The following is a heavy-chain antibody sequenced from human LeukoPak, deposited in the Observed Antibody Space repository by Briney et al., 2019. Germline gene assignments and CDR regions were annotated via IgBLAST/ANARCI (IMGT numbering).Heavy chain of an antibody. Sequence: SQTLSLTCTVSGGSISSGSYFWNWIRQPAGKGLEWIGRIYTRGSTSYNPSLKSRVTISVDTSKNQFSLKLSSVTAADTAVYYCARSFQDAFDIWGQGTMVTVSS. CDR3: ARSFQDAFDI. CDR1: GGSISSGSYF. D-gene: IGHD2/OR15-2a*01. J-gene: IGHJ3*02. CDR2: IYTRGST. V-gene: IGHV4-61*02.